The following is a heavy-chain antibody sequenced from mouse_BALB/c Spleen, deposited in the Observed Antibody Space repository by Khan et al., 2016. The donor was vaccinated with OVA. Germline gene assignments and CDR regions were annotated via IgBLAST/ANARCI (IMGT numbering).Heavy chain of an antibody. J-gene: IGHJ1*01. CDR2: IYYSGTI. D-gene: IGHD1-2*01. CDR1: GISITTGNYR. CDR3: ARDKGYGYDWYFDV. Sequence: VQLKQSGPGLVKPSQTVSHTCTVTGISITTGNYRWGWIRQFPGNNLEWIGYIYYSGTITYNPSLTSRTTITRDTSKNQFFLEMNSLIAEDTATYYCARDKGYGYDWYFDVWGAGTTVTVSS. V-gene: IGHV3-5*02.